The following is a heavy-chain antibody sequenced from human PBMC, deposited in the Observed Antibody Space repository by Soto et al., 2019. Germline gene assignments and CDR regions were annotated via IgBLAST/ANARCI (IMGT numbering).Heavy chain of an antibody. V-gene: IGHV3-73*01. CDR2: IRSKANNYAT. D-gene: IGHD3-3*02. J-gene: IGHJ4*02. Sequence: PGGSLRLSCAASGFIFSGSAMHWVRQASGKGLEWIGRIRSKANNYATAYAASVKGRFTISRDDSKNTAYLQMNSLKTEDTAVYYCARHLAGNRDYWGQGTLVTVSS. CDR3: ARHLAGNRDY. CDR1: GFIFSGSA.